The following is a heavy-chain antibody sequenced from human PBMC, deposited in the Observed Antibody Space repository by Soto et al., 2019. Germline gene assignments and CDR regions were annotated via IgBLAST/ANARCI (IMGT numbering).Heavy chain of an antibody. D-gene: IGHD3-10*01. CDR1: GGSFSGYY. Sequence: SETLSLTCAVYGGSFSGYYWSWIRQPPGKGLEWIGEINHSGSTNYNPSLKSRVTISVDTSKNQFSLKLSSVTAADTAVYYCARAGTWPIVRYYYYGLDVWGQGTTATVSS. J-gene: IGHJ6*02. CDR2: INHSGST. V-gene: IGHV4-34*01. CDR3: ARAGTWPIVRYYYYGLDV.